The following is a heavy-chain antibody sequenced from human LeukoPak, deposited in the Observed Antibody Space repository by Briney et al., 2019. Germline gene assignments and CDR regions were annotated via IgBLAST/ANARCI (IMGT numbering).Heavy chain of an antibody. CDR1: GFAFSSYG. J-gene: IGHJ4*02. Sequence: GGSLRLSCAASGFAFSSYGMHWVRQAPGKGLEWVAYIHYDSSTEDYADSVKGRFTISRDNSKNTLYLQMNSLRAEDTAVYYCAREGVHIVVVTAIRGDFDYWGQGTLVTVSS. CDR3: AREGVHIVVVTAIRGDFDY. D-gene: IGHD2-21*02. V-gene: IGHV3-30*02. CDR2: IHYDSSTE.